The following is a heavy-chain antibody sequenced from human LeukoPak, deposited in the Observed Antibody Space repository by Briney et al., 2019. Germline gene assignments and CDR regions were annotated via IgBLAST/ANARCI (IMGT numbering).Heavy chain of an antibody. J-gene: IGHJ5*02. CDR2: IDKNDNLYAT. CDR3: TRDRGTYNWFDP. Sequence: GGSLKLSCAASGFTFSGSAVHWVRQSSGKGLEWVGHIDKNDNLYATAYAESVKGRFTISRDDSKDTAFLHMDSLKTEDTALYYCTRDRGTYNWFDPWGQGTLVTVSS. V-gene: IGHV3-73*01. CDR1: GFTFSGSA. D-gene: IGHD2-15*01.